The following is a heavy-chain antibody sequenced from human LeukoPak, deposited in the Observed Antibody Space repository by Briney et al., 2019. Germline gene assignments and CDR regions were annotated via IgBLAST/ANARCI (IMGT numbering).Heavy chain of an antibody. D-gene: IGHD6-13*01. CDR1: GFTFSSYA. V-gene: IGHV3-23*01. CDR3: AKSSSSWYDRWFDP. Sequence: GGSLRLSCAASGFTFSSYAMSWVRQAPGKGLEWVSAISGSGGSTYYADSVKGRFTISRDNFKNTLYLQMNSLRAEDTAVYYCAKSSSSWYDRWFDPWGQGTLVTVSS. J-gene: IGHJ5*02. CDR2: ISGSGGST.